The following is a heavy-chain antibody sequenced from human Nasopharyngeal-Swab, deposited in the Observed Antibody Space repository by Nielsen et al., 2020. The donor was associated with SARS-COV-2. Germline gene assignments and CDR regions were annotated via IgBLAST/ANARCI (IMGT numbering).Heavy chain of an antibody. CDR3: TRDSSGWSRY. Sequence: GESLKISCAASGFSMSQFWMGWVRQAPGKGLEWVININEDGSEKYSVDSVKGRFTISRDNAKNSLYLQMDSLRADDTAVYYCTRDSSGWSRYWVQGTLVTVSS. V-gene: IGHV3-7*03. CDR1: GFSMSQFW. J-gene: IGHJ4*02. CDR2: INEDGSEK. D-gene: IGHD6-19*01.